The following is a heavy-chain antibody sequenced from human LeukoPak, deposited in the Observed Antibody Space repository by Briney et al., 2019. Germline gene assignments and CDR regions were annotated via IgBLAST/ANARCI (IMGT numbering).Heavy chain of an antibody. CDR2: IYYSGSI. CDR1: GGSSSSSGYY. Sequence: SETLSLTCTVSGGSSSSSGYYWGWIRQPPGKGLEWIGSIYYSGSIYSNPSLKSRVTISVDTSKNQFSLKLSSVTAADTAVFYCTRWVATVSFWGQGTLVTVSS. D-gene: IGHD4-11*01. CDR3: TRWVATVSF. V-gene: IGHV4-39*01. J-gene: IGHJ4*02.